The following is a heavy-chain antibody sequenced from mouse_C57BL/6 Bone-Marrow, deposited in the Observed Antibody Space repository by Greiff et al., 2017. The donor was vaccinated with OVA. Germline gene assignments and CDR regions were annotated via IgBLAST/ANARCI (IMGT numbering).Heavy chain of an antibody. J-gene: IGHJ4*01. V-gene: IGHV2-3*01. D-gene: IGHD1-1*01. CDR2: IWGDGST. CDR3: AKTSITTVVPYYAMDY. Sequence: QVQLQQSGPGLVAPSQSLSITCTVSGFSLTSYGVSWVRQPPGKGLEWLGVIWGDGSTHYHSALISRLSISKDNSKSQVFLKLNSLQTDDTATYYCAKTSITTVVPYYAMDYWGQGTSVTVSS. CDR1: GFSLTSYG.